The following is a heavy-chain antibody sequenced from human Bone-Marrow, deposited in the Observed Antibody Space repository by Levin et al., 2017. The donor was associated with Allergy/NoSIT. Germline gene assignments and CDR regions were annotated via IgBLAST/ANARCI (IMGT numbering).Heavy chain of an antibody. CDR3: AKSQGLSGRSFGD. J-gene: IGHJ4*02. V-gene: IGHV3-23*01. CDR1: GFALSGFA. CDR2: ISDSGAHT. Sequence: GGSLRLSCAASGFALSGFAMSWVRQAPGQGLGWVSAISDSGAHTYYADSVRGRFTISRDNSRNTLFLQMNTLGAEDTAVYYCAKSQGLSGRSFGDWGQGTLVTVSS. D-gene: IGHD1-26*01.